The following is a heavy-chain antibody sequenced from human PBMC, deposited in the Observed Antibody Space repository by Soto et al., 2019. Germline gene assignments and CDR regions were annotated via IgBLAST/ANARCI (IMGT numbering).Heavy chain of an antibody. CDR3: AREYYYDSSGFLFDY. V-gene: IGHV4-59*01. CDR1: GGSISSYY. Sequence: SETLSLTCTVSGGSISSYYWSWIRQPPGKGLEWIGYIYYSGSTNYNPSLKSRVTISVDTSKNQFSLKLSSVTAADTAVYYCAREYYYDSSGFLFDYWGQGTLVTVSS. J-gene: IGHJ4*02. CDR2: IYYSGST. D-gene: IGHD3-22*01.